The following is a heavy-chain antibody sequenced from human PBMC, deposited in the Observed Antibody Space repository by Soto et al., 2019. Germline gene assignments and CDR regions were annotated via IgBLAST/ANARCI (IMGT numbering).Heavy chain of an antibody. Sequence: PGGSLRLSCAASGFTFDDYAMHWVRQAPGKGLEWVSGISWNSGSIGYADSVKGRFTISRDNAKNSLYLQMNSLRAEDTALYYCAKATKYDILTGYPTHFDYWGQGTLVTVSS. CDR3: AKATKYDILTGYPTHFDY. V-gene: IGHV3-9*01. CDR1: GFTFDDYA. J-gene: IGHJ4*02. CDR2: ISWNSGSI. D-gene: IGHD3-9*01.